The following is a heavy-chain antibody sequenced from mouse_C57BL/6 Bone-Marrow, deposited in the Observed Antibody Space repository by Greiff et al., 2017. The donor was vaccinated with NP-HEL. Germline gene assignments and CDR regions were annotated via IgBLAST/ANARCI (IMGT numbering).Heavy chain of an antibody. J-gene: IGHJ4*01. CDR1: GYSITSGYD. Sequence: EVQLQQSGPGMVKPSQSLSLTCTVTGYSITSGYDWHWIRHFPGNKLEWMGYISYSGSTNYNPSLKSRISITHDTSKNHFFLKLNSVTTEDTATYYCAREGRGNAMDYWGQGTSVTVSS. CDR3: AREGRGNAMDY. V-gene: IGHV3-1*01. CDR2: ISYSGST.